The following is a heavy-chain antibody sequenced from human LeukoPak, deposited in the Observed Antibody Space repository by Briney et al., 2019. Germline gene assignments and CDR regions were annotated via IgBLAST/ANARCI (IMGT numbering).Heavy chain of an antibody. Sequence: PSETLSLTCTVSGGPIRSYYWSWMRQPPGKGLEWIGNIHYSESTNFNPSLKSRVAIAVDTSKNQFSLSMRSVTAADTAVYYCARVLAAGMEFHYGMDVWGQGTTVFVSS. CDR1: GGPIRSYY. D-gene: IGHD6-13*01. CDR2: IHYSEST. J-gene: IGHJ6*02. V-gene: IGHV4-59*01. CDR3: ARVLAAGMEFHYGMDV.